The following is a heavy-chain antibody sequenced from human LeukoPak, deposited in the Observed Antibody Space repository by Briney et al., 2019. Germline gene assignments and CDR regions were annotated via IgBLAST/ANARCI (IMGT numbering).Heavy chain of an antibody. V-gene: IGHV3-23*01. D-gene: IGHD3-22*01. Sequence: GGSLRLSCAASALPPSNYAMSWVRQAPGKGLEWVSVISASGASTYYADSVKGRFIISRDNSKNTLFLQMNSLRAEDTAVYYCGRGSSDNSYSVAGNWGHGTLVTVSS. CDR2: ISASGAST. J-gene: IGHJ4*01. CDR1: ALPPSNYA. CDR3: GRGSSDNSYSVAGN.